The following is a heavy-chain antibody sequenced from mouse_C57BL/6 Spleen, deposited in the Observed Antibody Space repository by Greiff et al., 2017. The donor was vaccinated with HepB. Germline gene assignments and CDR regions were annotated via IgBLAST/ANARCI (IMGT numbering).Heavy chain of an antibody. D-gene: IGHD2-1*01. Sequence: EVKLMESGPGLVKPSQSLSLTCSVTGYSITSGYYWYWIRQFPGNKLEWMGYISYDGSNNYNPSLKNRISITRDTSKNQFFLKLNSVTTEDTATYYCAREDGKGAMDYWGQGTSVTVSS. J-gene: IGHJ4*01. CDR3: AREDGKGAMDY. V-gene: IGHV3-6*01. CDR1: GYSITSGYY. CDR2: ISYDGSN.